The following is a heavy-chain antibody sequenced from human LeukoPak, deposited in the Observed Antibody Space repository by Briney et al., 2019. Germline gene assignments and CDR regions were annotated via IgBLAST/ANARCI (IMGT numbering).Heavy chain of an antibody. D-gene: IGHD5-12*01. CDR3: ARAGYSGYDRPPFDY. CDR2: IYSGGST. J-gene: IGHJ4*02. V-gene: IGHV3-66*01. CDR1: GFTVSSNY. Sequence: GGSLRLSCAASGFTVSSNYMSWVRQAPGKGLEWVSVIYSGGSTYYADSVKGRFTISRDNYKNTLYLQMNSLRAEDTAVYYCARAGYSGYDRPPFDYWGQGTLVTVSS.